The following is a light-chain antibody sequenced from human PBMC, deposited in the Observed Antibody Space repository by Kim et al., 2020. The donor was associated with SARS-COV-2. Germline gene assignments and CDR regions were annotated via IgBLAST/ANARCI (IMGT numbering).Light chain of an antibody. V-gene: IGKV1-12*01. CDR2: TAS. CDR3: QQSNSFPLT. Sequence: ASVGDRVTITCRASQVINNWLSWYQQKPGKAPKVLIVTASRLQSGVPSRFSGSGSGTDFSLTISSLQPEDFATYYCQQSNSFPLTFGGGTKVDIK. J-gene: IGKJ4*01. CDR1: QVINNW.